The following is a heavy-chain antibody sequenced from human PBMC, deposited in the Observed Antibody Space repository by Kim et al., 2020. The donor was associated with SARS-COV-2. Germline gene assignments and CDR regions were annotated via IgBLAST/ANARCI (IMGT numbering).Heavy chain of an antibody. J-gene: IGHJ5*02. CDR3: ARPRDLYSDSWSALDL. Sequence: ASVKVSCKAFGYTFRTSAMTWVRQAPGQGLEWMGWINIYTGDTRYAQRLQGRVTVTTDTSTSTGYMELRSLKSDDTAVYYCARPRDLYSDSWSALDLWGQGALVTVAS. CDR1: GYTFRTSA. D-gene: IGHD6-13*01. V-gene: IGHV1-18*01. CDR2: INIYTGDT.